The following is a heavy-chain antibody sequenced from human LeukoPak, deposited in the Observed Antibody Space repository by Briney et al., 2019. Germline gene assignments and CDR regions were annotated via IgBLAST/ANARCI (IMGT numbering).Heavy chain of an antibody. J-gene: IGHJ4*02. CDR1: GYTFTSYA. V-gene: IGHV1-3*01. Sequence: ASVKVCCKASGYTFTSYAMHWVRQAPGQRLEWMGGINAGNGNTNYSQKFQGRVTITRDTSASTAYMELSSLRSEDTAVYHCAREFWIVVVPAKPYTGWNYFDYWGEETLLTVSS. CDR2: INAGNGNT. CDR3: AREFWIVVVPAKPYTGWNYFDY. D-gene: IGHD2-2*01.